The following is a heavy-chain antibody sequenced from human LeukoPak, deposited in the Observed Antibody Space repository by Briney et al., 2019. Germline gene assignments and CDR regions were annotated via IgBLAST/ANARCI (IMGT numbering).Heavy chain of an antibody. D-gene: IGHD1-26*01. J-gene: IGHJ4*02. Sequence: PGGSLRLSCATSEFTFSSYAMNWVRRAPGKGLEWVSAISGSGGGTYYADSVKGRFTISRDNSKNTLYLQMNSLRADDTAVYYCAREILRDGSYLIEDWGQGILVTVSS. CDR2: ISGSGGGT. V-gene: IGHV3-23*01. CDR3: AREILRDGSYLIED. CDR1: EFTFSSYA.